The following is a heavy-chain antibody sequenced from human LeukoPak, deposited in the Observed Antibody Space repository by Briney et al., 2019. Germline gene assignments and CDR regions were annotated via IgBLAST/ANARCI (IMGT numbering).Heavy chain of an antibody. D-gene: IGHD6-25*01. CDR2: IYYSGST. V-gene: IGHV4-59*12. J-gene: IGHJ5*02. CDR1: GGSISSYY. Sequence: KSSETLSLTCTVSGGSISSYYWSWIRQPPGKGLEWIGYIYYSGSTNYNPSLKSRVTISVDTSKNQFSLKLSSVTAADTAVYYCAVYSSGDRDNWFDPWGQGTLVTVSS. CDR3: AVYSSGDRDNWFDP.